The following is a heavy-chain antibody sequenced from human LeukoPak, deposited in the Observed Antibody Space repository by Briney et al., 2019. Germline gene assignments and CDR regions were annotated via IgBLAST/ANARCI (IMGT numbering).Heavy chain of an antibody. CDR1: GGSFSGYY. Sequence: SGTLSLTCAVYGGSFSGYYWSWIRQPPGKGLEWIGEINHSGSTNYNPSLKSRVTISVDTSKNQFSLKLSSVTAADTAVYYCARVTGGGYSSGWYSRWGQGTLVTVSS. CDR3: ARVTGGGYSSGWYSR. D-gene: IGHD6-19*01. CDR2: INHSGST. J-gene: IGHJ4*02. V-gene: IGHV4-34*01.